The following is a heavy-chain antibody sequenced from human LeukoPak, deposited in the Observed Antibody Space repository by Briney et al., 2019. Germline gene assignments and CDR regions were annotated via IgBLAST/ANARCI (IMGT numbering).Heavy chain of an antibody. CDR2: IYTSGST. V-gene: IGHV4-4*07. J-gene: IGHJ5*02. CDR1: GGSISSYY. Sequence: NTSETLSLTCTVSGGSISSYYWSWIRQPAGKGLEWIGRIYTSGSTNYNPSLKSRVTMSVDTSKNQFSLKLSSVTAADTAVYYCAREEYCSSTSCPIGNWFDPWGQGTLVTVSS. CDR3: AREEYCSSTSCPIGNWFDP. D-gene: IGHD2-2*01.